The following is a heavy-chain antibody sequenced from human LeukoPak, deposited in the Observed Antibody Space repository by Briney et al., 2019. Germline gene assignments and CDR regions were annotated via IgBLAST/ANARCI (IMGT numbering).Heavy chain of an antibody. CDR3: ARGEVYSSSWYPAEYFQH. J-gene: IGHJ1*01. CDR1: GGSISSDY. D-gene: IGHD6-13*01. CDR2: IYYSGST. V-gene: IGHV4-59*01. Sequence: SETLSLTCTVSGGSISSDYWSWIRQPPGKGLEWIGYIYYSGSTNYNPSLKSRVTISVDTSKNQFSLKLSSVTAADTAVYYCARGEVYSSSWYPAEYFQHWGQGTLVTVSS.